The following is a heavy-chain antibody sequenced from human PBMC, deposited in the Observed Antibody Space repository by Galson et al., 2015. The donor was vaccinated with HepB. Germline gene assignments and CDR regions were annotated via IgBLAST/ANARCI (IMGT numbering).Heavy chain of an antibody. CDR1: GGTFSSYA. CDR3: ARGSDDYGDY. J-gene: IGHJ4*02. CDR2: IIPILGIA. D-gene: IGHD2-15*01. Sequence: SVKVSCKASGGTFSSYAISWVRQAPGQGLEWMGRIIPILGIANYAQKFQGRGTITADKSTSTAYMELSSLRSEDTAVYYCARGSDDYGDYWGQGTLVTVSS. V-gene: IGHV1-69*04.